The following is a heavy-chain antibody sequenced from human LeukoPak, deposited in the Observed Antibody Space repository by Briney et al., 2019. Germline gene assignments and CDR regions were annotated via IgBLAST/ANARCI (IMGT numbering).Heavy chain of an antibody. V-gene: IGHV4-34*01. J-gene: IGHJ4*02. CDR2: INHSGST. CDR1: GGSFSGYY. D-gene: IGHD6-19*01. Sequence: PETLSLTCVVYGGSFSGYYWSWIRQPPGKGLEWIGEINHSGSTNYNPSLKSRVTISVDTSKNQFSLKLSSVTAADTAVYYCAGSSPRISVYFDYWGQGTLVTVSS. CDR3: AGSSPRISVYFDY.